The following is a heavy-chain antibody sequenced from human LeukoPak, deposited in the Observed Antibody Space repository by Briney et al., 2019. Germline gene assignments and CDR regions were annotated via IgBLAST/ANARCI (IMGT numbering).Heavy chain of an antibody. CDR1: GYSFTSYW. CDR3: ATGYLLYYFDY. V-gene: IGHV5-51*01. D-gene: IGHD2/OR15-2a*01. J-gene: IGHJ4*02. Sequence: GESLQISCKGSGYSFTSYWIGWGRQLPGKGLEWMGIIYPGDSDTRYSPSFQGQVTISADKSISTAYLQWSSLKASDTAMYYCATGYLLYYFDYWGQGTLVTVSS. CDR2: IYPGDSDT.